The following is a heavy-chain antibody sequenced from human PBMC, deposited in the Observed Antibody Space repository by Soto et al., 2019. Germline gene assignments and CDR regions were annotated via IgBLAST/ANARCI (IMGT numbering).Heavy chain of an antibody. CDR3: AHRLTTVTTRGGFDY. J-gene: IGHJ4*02. Sequence: QITLKESGPTLVKPTQTLTLTCTFSGFSLSTNGMGVGWIRQPPGKALEWLALIYWDDDKRYSPSLKSRLTXTXDXSKXQVVLTMTNVDPVDSATYYCAHRLTTVTTRGGFDYWGQGTLVTVSS. CDR2: IYWDDDK. D-gene: IGHD4-17*01. V-gene: IGHV2-5*02. CDR1: GFSLSTNGMG.